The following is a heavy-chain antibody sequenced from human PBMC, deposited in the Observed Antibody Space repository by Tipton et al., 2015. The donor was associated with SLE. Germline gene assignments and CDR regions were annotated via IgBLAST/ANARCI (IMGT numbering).Heavy chain of an antibody. CDR3: ARDGGVGATRGAFDI. J-gene: IGHJ3*02. V-gene: IGHV4-59*01. D-gene: IGHD1-26*01. CDR2: IYYSGST. Sequence: TLSLTCTVSGGSISSYYWSWIRQPPGKGLEGIGYIYYSGSTNYNPSLKSRVTISVDTSKNQFSLKLSSVTAADTAVYYCARDGGVGATRGAFDIWGQGTMVTVSS. CDR1: GGSISSYY.